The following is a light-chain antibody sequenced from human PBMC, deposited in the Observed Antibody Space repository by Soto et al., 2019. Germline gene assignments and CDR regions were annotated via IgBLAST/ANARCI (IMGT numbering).Light chain of an antibody. CDR1: NSNIGSNA. CDR3: ATWDDSLNGPV. CDR2: SND. J-gene: IGLJ3*02. V-gene: IGLV1-44*01. Sequence: QPVLTQPPSASGTPGQRVTISCSGSNSNIGSNALNWYRQLPGTAPKLLMFSNDLRPSGVPDRFSGSKSGTSASLAISGLQSEDEADYYCATWDDSLNGPVFGGGTKLTVL.